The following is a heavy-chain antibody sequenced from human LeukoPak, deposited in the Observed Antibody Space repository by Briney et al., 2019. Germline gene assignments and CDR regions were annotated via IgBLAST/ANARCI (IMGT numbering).Heavy chain of an antibody. D-gene: IGHD3-3*01. Sequence: SQTLSLTCTVSGGSISSGSYYWSWIRQPAGKGLEWIGRIYASGSTSYNHSLKSRVTISVDTSKNQFSLKLSSVTAADTAVYYCARGFWSGYYLAVFDIWGEGTMVTVSS. V-gene: IGHV4-61*02. CDR2: IYASGST. J-gene: IGHJ3*02. CDR3: ARGFWSGYYLAVFDI. CDR1: GGSISSGSYY.